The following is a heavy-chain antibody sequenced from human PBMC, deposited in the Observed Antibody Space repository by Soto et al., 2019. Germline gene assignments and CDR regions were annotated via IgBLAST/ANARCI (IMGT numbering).Heavy chain of an antibody. Sequence: KTSETLSLTCTVSGGSISSGDFYWSWIRQPPGKGLELIGNIYYSGSTYYNPSLRSRAIMSVDTSQNQFSLKLSSLTAADTAVYFCARADDFIGRFDYWGQGALVTVSS. CDR2: IYYSGST. CDR1: GGSISSGDFY. V-gene: IGHV4-30-4*01. J-gene: IGHJ4*02. D-gene: IGHD2-21*02. CDR3: ARADDFIGRFDY.